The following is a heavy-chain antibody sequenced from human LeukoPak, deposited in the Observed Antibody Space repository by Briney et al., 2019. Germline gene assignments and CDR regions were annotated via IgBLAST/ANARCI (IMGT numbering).Heavy chain of an antibody. J-gene: IGHJ6*02. CDR3: ARGLAYCGGDCYSSYGMDV. CDR1: GGSISSGGYY. D-gene: IGHD2-21*02. Sequence: SETLSLTCSVSGGSISSGGYYWGWIRQRPGKGLEWIGYIYYRGSTYYNPSLKSRVTISLDTSNNQFSLKLSSVTAADTAVYYCARGLAYCGGDCYSSYGMDVWGQGTTVTVSS. CDR2: IYYRGST. V-gene: IGHV4-31*03.